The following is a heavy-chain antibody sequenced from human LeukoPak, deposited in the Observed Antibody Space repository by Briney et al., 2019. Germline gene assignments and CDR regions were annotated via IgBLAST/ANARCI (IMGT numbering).Heavy chain of an antibody. D-gene: IGHD5-18*01. CDR1: GYSISSGYY. CDR3: ARVAPGIQPPSSENFDY. Sequence: PSQTLSLTCTVSGYSISSGYYWGWIRQPPGRGLEWIGSIYHSGSTYYNPSLKSRVTISVDTSKNQFSLKLSSVTAADTAVYYCARVAPGIQPPSSENFDYWGQGTLVTVSS. CDR2: IYHSGST. V-gene: IGHV4-38-2*02. J-gene: IGHJ4*02.